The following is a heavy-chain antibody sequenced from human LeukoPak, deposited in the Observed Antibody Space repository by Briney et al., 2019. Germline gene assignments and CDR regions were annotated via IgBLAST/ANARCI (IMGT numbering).Heavy chain of an antibody. CDR1: GFTFSSYW. CDR2: INHSGST. J-gene: IGHJ2*01. V-gene: IGHV4-34*01. CDR3: AREVAVAGYWYFDL. D-gene: IGHD6-19*01. Sequence: GSLRLSCAASGFTFSSYWMSWVRQAPGKGLEWIGEINHSGSTNYNPSLKSRVTISVDTSKNQFSLKLSSVTAADTAVYYCAREVAVAGYWYFDLWGRGTLVTVSS.